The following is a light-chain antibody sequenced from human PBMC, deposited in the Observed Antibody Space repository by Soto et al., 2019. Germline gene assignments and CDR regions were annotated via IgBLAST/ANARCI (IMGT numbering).Light chain of an antibody. CDR2: DNN. Sequence: QSVLTQPPSVSGAPGQRVTISCTWSSSNIGAGYDVHWYQQLPGTAPKLLIYDNNNRPSGVPDRFSGSKSGTSASLAITGLQAEDEADYYCQYFDSSLTGWVFGPGTKVTVL. CDR1: SSNIGAGYD. J-gene: IGLJ1*01. V-gene: IGLV1-40*01. CDR3: QYFDSSLTGWV.